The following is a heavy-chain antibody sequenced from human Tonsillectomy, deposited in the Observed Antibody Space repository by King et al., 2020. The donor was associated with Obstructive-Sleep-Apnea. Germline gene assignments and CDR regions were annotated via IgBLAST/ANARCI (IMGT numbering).Heavy chain of an antibody. CDR1: GFTFSTYA. J-gene: IGHJ6*02. D-gene: IGHD6-13*01. V-gene: IGHV3-30-3*01. CDR2: ISYDGSHK. Sequence: VQLVESGGGVVQPGRSLRLSCAASGFTFSTYAMHWVRQVPGKGLEWVAVISYDGSHKYYADSLKGRFTISRDNSKNTLYLQMNSLRPEDTAVYYCARTAVDPYSSSGYYDYYGMDVWGQGTTVTVSS. CDR3: ARTAVDPYSSSGYYDYYGMDV.